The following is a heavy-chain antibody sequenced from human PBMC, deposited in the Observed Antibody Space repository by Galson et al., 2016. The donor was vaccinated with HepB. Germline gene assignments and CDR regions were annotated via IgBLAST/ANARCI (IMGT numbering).Heavy chain of an antibody. J-gene: IGHJ2*01. D-gene: IGHD3-3*01. V-gene: IGHV3-48*02. CDR1: GFTFRSYA. Sequence: SLRLSCAASGFTFRSYALTWVRQAPGKGLEWLSGISNTGDNSYYAASVEGRFTISRDDAKNSLYLQMNSLRDEDTAVYYCARGSNDFWSGYYSWYFDLWGRGTLVTVSS. CDR2: ISNTGDNS. CDR3: ARGSNDFWSGYYSWYFDL.